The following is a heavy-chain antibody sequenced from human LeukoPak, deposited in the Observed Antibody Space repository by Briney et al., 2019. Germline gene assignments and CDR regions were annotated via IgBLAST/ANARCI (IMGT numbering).Heavy chain of an antibody. V-gene: IGHV4-4*02. D-gene: IGHD3-9*01. J-gene: IGHJ6*02. Sequence: SETLSLTCAVSGGSISSSNWWSWVRQPPGKGLEWIGEIYHSGSTNYNPSLKSRVTISVDKSKNQFSLKLSSVTAADTAVYYCARVSRYFESCSMDVWGQGTTVTVSS. CDR2: IYHSGST. CDR1: GGSISSSNW. CDR3: ARVSRYFESCSMDV.